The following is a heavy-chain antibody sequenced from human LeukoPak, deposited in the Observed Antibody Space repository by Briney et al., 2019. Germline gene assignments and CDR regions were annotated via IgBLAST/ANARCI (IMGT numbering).Heavy chain of an antibody. J-gene: IGHJ4*02. CDR2: INYRGST. CDR1: GGSFSGYY. CDR3: ARYVVYGSGKYYFDY. Sequence: SETLSLTCAVYGGSFSGYYWSWIRQPPGKGLEWIASINYRGSTYYNPSLKSRVTISVDTSENQFSLKLSSVTAADTAVYYCARYVVYGSGKYYFDYWGQGTLVTVSS. V-gene: IGHV4-34*01. D-gene: IGHD3-10*01.